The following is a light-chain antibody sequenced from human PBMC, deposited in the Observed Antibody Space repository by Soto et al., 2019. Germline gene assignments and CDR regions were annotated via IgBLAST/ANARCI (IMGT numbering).Light chain of an antibody. CDR2: MVS. CDR1: QSLVYSDGNTY. J-gene: IGKJ4*01. Sequence: VVMTQSPLFLPVTLGQPASISCRSSQSLVYSDGNTYLSWFHQRPGQSPRRLIYMVSKRDSGVPDRFSGSGSGTDFTLKISRVEAGDVGFYYCMQGTHWPLTFGGGTKVDIK. CDR3: MQGTHWPLT. V-gene: IGKV2-30*01.